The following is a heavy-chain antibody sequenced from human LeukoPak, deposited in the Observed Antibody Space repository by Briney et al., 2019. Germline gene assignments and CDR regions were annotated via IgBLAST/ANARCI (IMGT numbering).Heavy chain of an antibody. V-gene: IGHV3-7*03. CDR3: ANGWSAYSY. J-gene: IGHJ4*02. Sequence: TGGSLRLSCAPSGFTVNSNHMSWVRQAPGKGLEWVANIKQDGSEKYYVDSVKGRFTISRDNAKNSLYLQMNSLRAEDTAVYYCANGWSAYSYWGQGTLVTVSS. CDR2: IKQDGSEK. D-gene: IGHD5-18*01. CDR1: GFTVNSNH.